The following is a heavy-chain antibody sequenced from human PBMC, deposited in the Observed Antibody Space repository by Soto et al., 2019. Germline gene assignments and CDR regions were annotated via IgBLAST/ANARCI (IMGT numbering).Heavy chain of an antibody. CDR2: IYHSGST. J-gene: IGHJ4*02. CDR3: ARDSWHAIPAAIPFDY. V-gene: IGHV4-4*02. Sequence: PSETLSLTCAVSGGSISSCNWWSWVRQPPGKGLEWIGEIYHSGSTNYNPSLKSRVTISVDKSKNQFSLKLSSVTAADTAVYYCARDSWHAIPAAIPFDYWGQGTLVTVSS. D-gene: IGHD2-2*01. CDR1: GGSISSCNW.